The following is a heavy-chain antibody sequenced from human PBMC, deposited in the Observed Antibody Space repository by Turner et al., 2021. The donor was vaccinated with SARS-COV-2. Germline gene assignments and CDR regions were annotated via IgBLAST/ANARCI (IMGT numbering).Heavy chain of an antibody. CDR2: INQDGSEK. CDR1: GFTFSSYW. V-gene: IGHV3-7*03. CDR3: ARDRPQYYDFWSGYWWFDP. J-gene: IGHJ5*02. Sequence: EVQLVESEGGLVQPGGSLRLSCAASGFTFSSYWMSWVRQAPGKGLGWVANINQDGSEKYYVDSVKGRFTISRDNAKNSLYLQMNSLRAEDTAVYYCARDRPQYYDFWSGYWWFDPWGQGTLVTVSS. D-gene: IGHD3-3*01.